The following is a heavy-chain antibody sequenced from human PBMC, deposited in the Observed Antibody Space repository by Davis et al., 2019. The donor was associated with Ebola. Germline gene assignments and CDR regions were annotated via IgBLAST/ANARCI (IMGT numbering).Heavy chain of an antibody. V-gene: IGHV4-61*09. Sequence: PSETLSLTCTVTGGSISSGSYYWSWIWQPAGKGLEWIGHIYTSGSTNSNPSPKSRVTISVDTSKNQFSLKLSSVTAADTAVYYCARDTNYGDYYYYGTDVWGQGTTVTVSS. CDR1: GGSISSGSYY. CDR3: ARDTNYGDYYYYGTDV. J-gene: IGHJ6*02. D-gene: IGHD4-17*01. CDR2: IYTSGST.